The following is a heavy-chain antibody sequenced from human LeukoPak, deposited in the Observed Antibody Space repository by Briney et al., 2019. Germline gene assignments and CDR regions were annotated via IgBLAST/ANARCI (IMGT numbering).Heavy chain of an antibody. V-gene: IGHV3-48*03. D-gene: IGHD3-10*01. J-gene: IGHJ4*02. CDR3: ARDIVAYYYGSGSLDY. Sequence: GGSLRLSCAASGFTFSSYEMNWVRQAPGKGLEWVSYISSSGSTIYYADSVKGRFTISRDNAKNSLYLQMNSLRAEDTALYYCARDIVAYYYGSGSLDYWGQGTLVTVSS. CDR2: ISSSGSTI. CDR1: GFTFSSYE.